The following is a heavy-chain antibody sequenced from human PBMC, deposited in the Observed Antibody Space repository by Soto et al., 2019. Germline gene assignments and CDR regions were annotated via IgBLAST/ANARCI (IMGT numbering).Heavy chain of an antibody. Sequence: QVQLVESGGGVVQPGRSLRLSCAASGFTFSTYDLHWVRQAPGKGLEWVAIIWYDASNKYYVDSVKGRFTISRDNSKNTLYLEMNSLRAEDPAVYYCARRERSYFDYWGQGTLVTVSS. CDR1: GFTFSTYD. V-gene: IGHV3-33*01. CDR3: ARRERSYFDY. J-gene: IGHJ4*02. CDR2: IWYDASNK.